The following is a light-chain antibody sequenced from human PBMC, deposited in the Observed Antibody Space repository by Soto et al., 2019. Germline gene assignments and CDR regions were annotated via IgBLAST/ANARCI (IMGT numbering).Light chain of an antibody. Sequence: AIQMTQSPSSLSASVGDRVTITCRASQGITDDLGWYQQKPGKDPKLLIYAASSLQSGVPSRFSGSGSGTDFTLTISSLQPEDFATYYCLQNFNFPWTFGLGTKVEIK. J-gene: IGKJ1*01. CDR3: LQNFNFPWT. V-gene: IGKV1-6*01. CDR1: QGITDD. CDR2: AAS.